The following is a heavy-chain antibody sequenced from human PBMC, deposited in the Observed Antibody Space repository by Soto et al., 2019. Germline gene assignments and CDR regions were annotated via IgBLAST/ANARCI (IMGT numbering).Heavy chain of an antibody. CDR3: ARYGGQWLPNYYYGLDV. CDR1: GYTFTGYY. V-gene: IGHV1-2*02. CDR2: INPNSGGT. Sequence: ASVKVSCKASGYTFTGYYMHWVRQAPGQGLEWMGWINPNSGGTNYAQKFQGRVTMTRDTSISTAYMELSRLRSDDTAVYYCARYGGQWLPNYYYGLDVWGQGTTVTLSS. D-gene: IGHD6-19*01. J-gene: IGHJ6*02.